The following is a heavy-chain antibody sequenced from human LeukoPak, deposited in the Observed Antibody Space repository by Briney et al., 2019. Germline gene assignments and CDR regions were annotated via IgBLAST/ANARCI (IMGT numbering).Heavy chain of an antibody. Sequence: SQTLSLTCTVSGGSISSGDYYWSWIRQPPGKGLEWIGYIYYSGTTFYNPSLQSRVTKSVDTSKSQFSLTLSSVTAADTAVYYCARVNQQLANDAFDIWGQGTMVTVSS. V-gene: IGHV4-30-4*01. CDR2: IYYSGTT. CDR3: ARVNQQLANDAFDI. D-gene: IGHD6-13*01. J-gene: IGHJ3*02. CDR1: GGSISSGDYY.